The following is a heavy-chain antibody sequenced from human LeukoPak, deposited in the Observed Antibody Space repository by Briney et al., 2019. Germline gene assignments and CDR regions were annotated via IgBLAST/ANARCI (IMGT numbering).Heavy chain of an antibody. V-gene: IGHV3-53*01. D-gene: IGHD5/OR15-5a*01. CDR1: GLTVSRHY. CDR2: ISTGGST. J-gene: IGHJ5*02. Sequence: GGSLRLSCVASGLTVSRHYMTWVRQAPGKGLEWLSVISTGGSTNYADSVKGRFTISRDNSKNILYLQMNSLRAEDTAVYYCAKDRRYGVYDWEPVDTLGQGTLVTVSS. CDR3: AKDRRYGVYDWEPVDT.